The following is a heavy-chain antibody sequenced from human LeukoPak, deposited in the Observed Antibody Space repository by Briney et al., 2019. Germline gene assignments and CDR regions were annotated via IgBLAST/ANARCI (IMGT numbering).Heavy chain of an antibody. CDR1: GGSISSSSYY. CDR2: IYYSGST. CDR3: ARPTTVTTFPWFDP. Sequence: SETLSLTCTVSGGSISSSSYYWGWIRQPPGKGLEWIGSIYYSGSTYYNPSLKSRVTISVDTSKNQFSLKLSSVTAADTAVYYCARPTTVTTFPWFDPWGQGTLVTVSS. V-gene: IGHV4-39*01. J-gene: IGHJ5*02. D-gene: IGHD4-17*01.